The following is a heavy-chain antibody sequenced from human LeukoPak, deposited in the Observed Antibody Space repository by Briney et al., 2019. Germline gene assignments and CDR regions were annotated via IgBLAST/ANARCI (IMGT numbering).Heavy chain of an antibody. CDR2: ISGSGGST. D-gene: IGHD2-15*01. CDR3: ARDLIALYYYGMDV. J-gene: IGHJ6*02. Sequence: GGSLRLSCAASGFTFSSYAMSWVRQAPGKGLEWVSAISGSGGSTYYADSVKGRFTISRDNAKNSLYLQMNSLRAEDTAVYYCARDLIALYYYGMDVWGQGTTVTVSS. CDR1: GFTFSSYA. V-gene: IGHV3-23*01.